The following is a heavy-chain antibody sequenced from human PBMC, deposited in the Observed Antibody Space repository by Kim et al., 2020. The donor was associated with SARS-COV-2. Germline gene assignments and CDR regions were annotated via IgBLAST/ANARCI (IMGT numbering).Heavy chain of an antibody. CDR1: GGTFSSYA. J-gene: IGHJ6*03. Sequence: SVKVSCKASGGTFSSYAISWVRQAPGQGLEWMGRIIPILGIANYAQKFQGRVTITAYKSTSTAYMELSSLRSEDTAVYYCARDSLWFGEQWVYYYYMDV. V-gene: IGHV1-69*04. CDR3: ARDSLWFGEQWVYYYYMDV. D-gene: IGHD3-10*01. CDR2: IIPILGIA.